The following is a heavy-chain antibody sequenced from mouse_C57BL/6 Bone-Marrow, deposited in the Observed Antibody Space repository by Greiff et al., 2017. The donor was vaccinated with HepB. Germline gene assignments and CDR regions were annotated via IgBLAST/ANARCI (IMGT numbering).Heavy chain of an antibody. J-gene: IGHJ2*01. CDR2: ISSGSSTI. D-gene: IGHD1-1*01. V-gene: IGHV5-17*01. CDR1: GFTFSDYG. CDR3: ARHGSSFFFDY. Sequence: EVKVEESGGGLVKPGGSLKLSCAASGFTFSDYGMHWVRQAPEKGLEWVAYISSGSSTIYYADTVKGRFTISRDNAKNTLFLQMTSLRSEDTAMYYCARHGSSFFFDYWGQGTTLTVSS.